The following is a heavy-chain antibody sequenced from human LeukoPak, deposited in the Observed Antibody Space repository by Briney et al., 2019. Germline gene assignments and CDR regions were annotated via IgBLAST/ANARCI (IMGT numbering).Heavy chain of an antibody. CDR2: IKGDGSAK. J-gene: IGHJ3*02. V-gene: IGHV3-7*01. D-gene: IGHD5-12*01. Sequence: PGGSLRLSCAASGFTFSSHWMSWVRQAPGKGLEWVANIKGDGSAKNHVDSLKGRFTISRDNAKNSLYLQINSLRAEDTAVYYCARDSAYNAFDIWGQGTMLTVSS. CDR1: GFTFSSHW. CDR3: ARDSAYNAFDI.